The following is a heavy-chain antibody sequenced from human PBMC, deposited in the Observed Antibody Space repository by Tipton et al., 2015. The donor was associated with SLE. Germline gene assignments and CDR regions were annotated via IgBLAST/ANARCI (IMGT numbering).Heavy chain of an antibody. V-gene: IGHV3-7*01. CDR1: EFTFSRYW. CDR3: ATDRGFSSFDI. CDR2: INQDGSEK. J-gene: IGHJ3*02. Sequence: SLRLSCAASEFTFSRYWMSWVRQAPGKGLEWVANINQDGSEKNYVDSVRGRFTISRDNANNSLYLQMNSLRAEDTAVYYCATDRGFSSFDIWGQGTVVTVSS.